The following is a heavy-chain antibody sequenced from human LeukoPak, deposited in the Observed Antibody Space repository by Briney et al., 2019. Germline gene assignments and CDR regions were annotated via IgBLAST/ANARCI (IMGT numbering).Heavy chain of an antibody. V-gene: IGHV3-74*01. D-gene: IGHD3-22*01. CDR3: ARAPSEIGGYYPEYFRH. CDR2: IKSDGST. J-gene: IGHJ1*01. CDR1: GFTFSSYW. Sequence: QPGGSLRLSCAASGFTFSSYWMHWVRQAPGKGLVWVSRIKSDGSTRYADSMKGRFTISRDNAKNTVSLQMNSLRAEDTGVYYCARAPSEIGGYYPEYFRHWGQGTLVTVSP.